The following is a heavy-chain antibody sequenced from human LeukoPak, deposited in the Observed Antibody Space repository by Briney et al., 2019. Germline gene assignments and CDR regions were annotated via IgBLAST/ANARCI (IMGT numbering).Heavy chain of an antibody. CDR2: INACNGKK. CDR1: GYTFTSYA. J-gene: IGHJ6*04. Sequence: ASVKVSCKASGYTFTSYAMNGVGQAPGQRGEGMGWINACNGKKKYSQRFQGRVTITRDTSASTAYMDLSTLTSEDTAVYYCARGPPIVVVPAAINYYYAMDVWGKGTTVTVSS. D-gene: IGHD2-2*02. V-gene: IGHV1-3*01. CDR3: ARGPPIVVVPAAINYYYAMDV.